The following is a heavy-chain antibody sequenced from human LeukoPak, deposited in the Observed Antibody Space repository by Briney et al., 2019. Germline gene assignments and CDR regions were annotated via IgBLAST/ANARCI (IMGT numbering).Heavy chain of an antibody. CDR3: RGGGLTAMSYYGVDV. V-gene: IGHV3-73*01. CDR2: IRSKANNYAT. D-gene: IGHD3-16*02. Sequence: GGSLRLSCAASGFTFSGSAMHWVRQASGKGLEWVGRIRSKANNYATAYAASVKGRFTISRDDSKNTAYLLMSSLKTEDTAVYYCRGGGLTAMSYYGVDVWGQGTTVTVSS. J-gene: IGHJ6*02. CDR1: GFTFSGSA.